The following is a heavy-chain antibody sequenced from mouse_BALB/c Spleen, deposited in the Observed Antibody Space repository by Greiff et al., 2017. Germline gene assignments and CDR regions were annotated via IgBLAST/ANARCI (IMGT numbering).Heavy chain of an antibody. D-gene: IGHD2-3*01. CDR1: GFSLTSYG. CDR3: ARDGGYYAYAMDY. CDR2: IWAGGST. J-gene: IGHJ4*01. V-gene: IGHV2-9*02. Sequence: VHLVESGPGLVAPSQSLSITCTVSGFSLTSYGVHWVRQPPGKGLEWLGVIWAGGSTNYNSALMSRLSISKDNSKSQVFLKMNSLQTDDTAMYYCARDGGYYAYAMDYWGQGTSVTVSS.